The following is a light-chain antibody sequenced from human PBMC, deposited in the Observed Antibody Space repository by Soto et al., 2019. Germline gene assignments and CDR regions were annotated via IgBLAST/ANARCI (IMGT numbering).Light chain of an antibody. CDR3: QQYGSSPT. CDR2: DVS. CDR1: QSVSSNY. V-gene: IGKV3-20*01. J-gene: IGKJ1*01. Sequence: EIVLTQSPGTLSLSPGERATLSCRSSQSVSSNYLAWYQQKPDQAPRLVIYDVSGSATGIPDRFSGSGSGTDFTLTISGLEPEDFAVYYCQQYGSSPTFGQGTKVEIK.